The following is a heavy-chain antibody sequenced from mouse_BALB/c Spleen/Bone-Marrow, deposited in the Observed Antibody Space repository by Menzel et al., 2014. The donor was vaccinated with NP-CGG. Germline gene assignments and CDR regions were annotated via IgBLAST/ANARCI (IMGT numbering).Heavy chain of an antibody. Sequence: VQRVESGAELAKPGASVKMSCKASGYTFTSYWMHWVKQRPGQGLEWIGYINPSTGYTEYNQKFKDKATLTADKSSSTAYMQLSSLTSEDSAVYYCARSRDGYDSFAYWGRGTLVTVSA. CDR3: ARSRDGYDSFAY. CDR1: GYTFTSYW. D-gene: IGHD2-2*01. V-gene: IGHV1-7*01. CDR2: INPSTGYT. J-gene: IGHJ3*01.